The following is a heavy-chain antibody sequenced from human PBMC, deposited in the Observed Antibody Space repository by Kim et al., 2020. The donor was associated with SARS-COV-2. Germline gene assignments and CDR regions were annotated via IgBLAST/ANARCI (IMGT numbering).Heavy chain of an antibody. V-gene: IGHV4-59*08. CDR1: GGSISSYY. Sequence: SETLSLTCTVSGGSISSYYWSWIRQSPGKGLEWIGYIYHSGSTNYNPSLKSRVTISVDTSKNQFSLKLSSVTAADTAVYYCARHRDGLNNAFDMWGQGTMVTVSS. CDR3: ARHRDGLNNAFDM. D-gene: IGHD5-12*01. J-gene: IGHJ3*02. CDR2: IYHSGST.